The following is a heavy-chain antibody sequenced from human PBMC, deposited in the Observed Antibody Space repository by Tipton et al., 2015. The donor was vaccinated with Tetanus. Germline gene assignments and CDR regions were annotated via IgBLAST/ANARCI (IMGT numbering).Heavy chain of an antibody. CDR1: GFNVRSNF. V-gene: IGHV3-53*01. D-gene: IGHD1-26*01. J-gene: IGHJ1*01. Sequence: SLRLSCVATGFNVRSNFINWVRQAPGKGPEWVSAIHSGGDTFYADSVKGRFTISRDISKNTVYLEMNSLTAGDTAMYYCARDPTYYYNIGGYFDWGQGTPVTVSS. CDR3: ARDPTYYYNIGGYFD. CDR2: IHSGGDT.